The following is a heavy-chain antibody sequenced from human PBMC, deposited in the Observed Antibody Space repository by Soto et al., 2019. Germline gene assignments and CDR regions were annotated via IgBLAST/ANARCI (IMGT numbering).Heavy chain of an antibody. D-gene: IGHD5-18*01. V-gene: IGHV1-69*06. Sequence: GASVKVSCKASGGTFTSYAISWVRQAPGQGLEWMGGIIPIFGTANYAQKFQGRVTITADKSTSTAYMELSSLRSEDTAVYYCARAYSYGLNYYYGMDVWGQGTTVTV. CDR3: ARAYSYGLNYYYGMDV. CDR2: IIPIFGTA. J-gene: IGHJ6*02. CDR1: GGTFTSYA.